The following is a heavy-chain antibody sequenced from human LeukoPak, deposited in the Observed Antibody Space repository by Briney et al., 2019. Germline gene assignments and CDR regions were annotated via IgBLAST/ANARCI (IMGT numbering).Heavy chain of an antibody. CDR1: SVSISSAGYY. V-gene: IGHV4-39*07. D-gene: IGHD3-16*02. J-gene: IGHJ4*02. CDR3: AREGGSYRPLDY. Sequence: NPSPTLSLTHPLSSVSISSAGYYWAWLRQPPGTGLQWIGTIFYSWTYYNPSLKSRVTVSVDTSKNQFSLKLSSATAADTAVYYCAREGGSYRPLDYSGQGTLVTVSS. CDR2: IFYSWT.